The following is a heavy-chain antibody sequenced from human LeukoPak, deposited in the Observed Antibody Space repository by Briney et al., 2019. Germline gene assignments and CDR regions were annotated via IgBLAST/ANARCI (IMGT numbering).Heavy chain of an antibody. CDR3: ARGAWFGESHFDY. J-gene: IGHJ4*02. V-gene: IGHV1-69*13. CDR1: GATFSSYA. Sequence: SVKVSCKASGATFSSYAISWVRQAPGQGLEWMGGIIPIFGTANYAQKFQGRVTITADESTSTAYMELSSLRSEDTAVYYCARGAWFGESHFDYWGQGTLVTVSS. D-gene: IGHD3-10*01. CDR2: IIPIFGTA.